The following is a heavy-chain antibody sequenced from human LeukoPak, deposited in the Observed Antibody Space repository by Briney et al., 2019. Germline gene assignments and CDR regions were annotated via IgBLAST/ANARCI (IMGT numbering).Heavy chain of an antibody. CDR2: ICGIGGST. CDR1: GFTFGSYA. D-gene: IGHD6-13*01. V-gene: IGHV3-23*01. Sequence: GGSLRLSCAASGFTFGSYAMSWVRQAPGEGLEWVSAICGIGGSTYYADSVKGRFTISRDNSKKTLHLQMNSLRAEDTAIYYCAKASSAGDSSSWNNWGQGILVTVSS. J-gene: IGHJ4*02. CDR3: AKASSAGDSSSWNN.